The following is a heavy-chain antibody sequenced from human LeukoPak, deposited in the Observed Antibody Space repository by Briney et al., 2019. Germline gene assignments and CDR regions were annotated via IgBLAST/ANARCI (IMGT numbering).Heavy chain of an antibody. CDR1: GGSISRSY. CDR2: IYGSGTI. Sequence: SETLSLTCTVSGGSISRSYWSWMRQPAGKGPEWIGRIYGSGTITYNPSLESRVTMSVDTSKNQFSLKLRSVTAADTAVYYCAKQKGLDPWGQGTLVTVSS. J-gene: IGHJ5*02. V-gene: IGHV4-4*07. CDR3: AKQKGLDP. D-gene: IGHD1/OR15-1a*01.